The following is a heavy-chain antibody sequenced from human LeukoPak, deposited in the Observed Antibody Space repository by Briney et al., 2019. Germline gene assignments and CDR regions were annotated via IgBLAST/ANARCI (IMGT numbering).Heavy chain of an antibody. CDR2: ISSSSSYI. V-gene: IGHV3-21*01. Sequence: GGSLRLSCAASGFTFSSYSMNWVRQAPGKGLEWVSSISSSSSYIYYADSVKGRFTISRDNAKNSLYLQMNSLGAEDTAVYYCAREVVPAEDYYYYMDVWGKGTTVTVSS. D-gene: IGHD2-2*01. J-gene: IGHJ6*03. CDR1: GFTFSSYS. CDR3: AREVVPAEDYYYYMDV.